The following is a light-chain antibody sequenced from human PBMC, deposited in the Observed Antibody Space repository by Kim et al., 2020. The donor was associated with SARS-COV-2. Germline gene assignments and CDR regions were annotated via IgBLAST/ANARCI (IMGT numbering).Light chain of an antibody. J-gene: IGLJ2*01. CDR2: GKN. CDR1: SLRSCY. Sequence: ALGKTVRITCQGDSLRSCYASWYQQKPGQAPVLVIYGKNNRPSGIPGRFSGSSSVNTASLTITGAQAEDEADYYCNSRDSSGNHLVFGGGTQLTVL. V-gene: IGLV3-19*01. CDR3: NSRDSSGNHLV.